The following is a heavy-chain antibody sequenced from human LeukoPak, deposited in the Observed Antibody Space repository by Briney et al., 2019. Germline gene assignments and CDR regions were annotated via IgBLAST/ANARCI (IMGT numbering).Heavy chain of an antibody. CDR2: ISYDGSNK. CDR3: ARDQEWDSSGYYYY. D-gene: IGHD3-22*01. V-gene: IGHV3-30-3*01. CDR1: GFTFSSYA. Sequence: GGSLRLSCAASGFTFSSYAMHWVRQAPGKGLEWVAVISYDGSNKYYADSVKGRFTISRDNSKNTLYLQMNSLRAEDTAVYYCARDQEWDSSGYYYYWGQGTLVTVS. J-gene: IGHJ4*02.